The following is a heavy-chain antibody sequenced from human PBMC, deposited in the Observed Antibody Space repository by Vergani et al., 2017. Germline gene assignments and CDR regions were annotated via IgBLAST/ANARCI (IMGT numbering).Heavy chain of an antibody. J-gene: IGHJ5*02. CDR3: ARGYCSGGSCHPWGRRKNWFDP. CDR1: GGSFSGYY. Sequence: QVQLQQWGAGLLKPSETLSLTCAVYGGSFSGYYWSWIRQPPGKGLEWIGEINHSGSTNYNPSLKSRVTISVDTSKNQLSLKLSSVTAADPAVYYCARGYCSGGSCHPWGRRKNWFDPGRQGSLVTVSS. V-gene: IGHV4-34*01. D-gene: IGHD2-15*01. CDR2: INHSGST.